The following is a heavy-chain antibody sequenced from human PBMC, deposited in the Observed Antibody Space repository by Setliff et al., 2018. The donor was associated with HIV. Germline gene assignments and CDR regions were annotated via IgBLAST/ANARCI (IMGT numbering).Heavy chain of an antibody. V-gene: IGHV4-38-2*02. CDR2: IYHSGST. J-gene: IGHJ4*02. D-gene: IGHD2-2*01. Sequence: SETLSLTCAVSGYSISSGYYWGWIRQPPGKGLEWIGSIYHSGSTYYNPSLKSRVTISVDTSKNQFSLKLSSVTASDTAVYYCAREYCSSTSCYPYDYWGQGTLVTVSS. CDR3: AREYCSSTSCYPYDY. CDR1: GYSISSGYY.